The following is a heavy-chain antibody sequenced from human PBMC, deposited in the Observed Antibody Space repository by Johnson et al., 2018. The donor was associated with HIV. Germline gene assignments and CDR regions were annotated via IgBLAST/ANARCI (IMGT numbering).Heavy chain of an antibody. CDR1: GFTFSSYG. D-gene: IGHD6-6*01. CDR2: ISYDGSNK. CDR3: AKDQFPAYSNSLFPDAFDI. J-gene: IGHJ3*02. Sequence: QMLLVESGGGVVQPGRSLRLSCAASGFTFSSYGMHWVRQAPGKGLDWVSVISYDGSNKNYADSVKGRFTISSDNSKNTLYPQMNSLRAEDTAVYYCAKDQFPAYSNSLFPDAFDIWGQGTMVTVSS. V-gene: IGHV3-30*18.